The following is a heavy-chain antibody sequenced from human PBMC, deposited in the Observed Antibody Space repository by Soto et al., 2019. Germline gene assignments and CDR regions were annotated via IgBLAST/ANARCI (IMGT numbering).Heavy chain of an antibody. V-gene: IGHV4-39*01. CDR1: GGSISSSSFH. J-gene: IGHJ5*02. D-gene: IGHD6-13*01. Sequence: QLQLQESGPGLVKPSETLSLTCTVSGGSISSSSFHWGWIRQPPGKGLEWIGSIYYSGSTYYSPSLKSRVTISVDTSTNQYSLKLSSVTAADTAVYYCARRERAAGTDWWFDPWGQGTLVTVSS. CDR2: IYYSGST. CDR3: ARRERAAGTDWWFDP.